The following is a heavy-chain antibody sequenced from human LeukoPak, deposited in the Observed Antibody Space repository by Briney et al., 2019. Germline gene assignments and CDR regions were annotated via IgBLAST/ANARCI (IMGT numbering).Heavy chain of an antibody. CDR2: ISYDGSKK. CDR3: AKGDYYDVLTGRQNWFGP. CDR1: GFMFSSHG. D-gene: IGHD3-9*01. Sequence: PGGSLRLSCAASGFMFSSHGMHWVRQAPGKGLEWVAVISYDGSKKYYADSVEGRFTISRDNSKNTLYLQMNSLRVEDTAVYYCAKGDYYDVLTGRQNWFGPWGQGTLVTVSS. V-gene: IGHV3-30*18. J-gene: IGHJ5*02.